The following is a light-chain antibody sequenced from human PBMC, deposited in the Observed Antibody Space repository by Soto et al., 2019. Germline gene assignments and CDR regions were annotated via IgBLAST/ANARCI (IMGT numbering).Light chain of an antibody. CDR3: SSYTSSSTPLYV. CDR2: DVS. Sequence: QSALTQPASVSGSPGQSITISCTGTSSDFGGYNYVSWYQQHPGKAPKLMIYDVSNRPSGVSNRFSGSKSGNTASLTISRLQAEDEADYYCSSYTSSSTPLYVFGTGTKLTVL. CDR1: SSDFGGYNY. V-gene: IGLV2-14*01. J-gene: IGLJ1*01.